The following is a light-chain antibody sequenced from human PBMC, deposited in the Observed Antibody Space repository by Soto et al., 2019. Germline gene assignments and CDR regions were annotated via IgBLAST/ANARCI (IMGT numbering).Light chain of an antibody. Sequence: QSALIQHASVSGSPGQSLTISCTGTSSDVGGYNFVSWYQRHPGKAPKLMIYDVTNRPSGVSNRFSGSKSGNTDSLTISGLQAEDDADYYCCSYTTSNTLVFGGGTKLTVL. V-gene: IGLV2-14*01. CDR2: DVT. CDR1: SSDVGGYNF. J-gene: IGLJ2*01. CDR3: CSYTTSNTLV.